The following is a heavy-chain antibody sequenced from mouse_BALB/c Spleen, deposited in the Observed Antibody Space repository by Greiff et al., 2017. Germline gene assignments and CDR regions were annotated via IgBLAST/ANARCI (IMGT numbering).Heavy chain of an antibody. Sequence: LVAPSQSLSITCTVSGFSLTSYGVHWVRQPPGKGLEWLGVIWAGGSTNYNSALMSRLSISKDNSKSQVFLKMNSLQTDDTAMYYCARDTYTMIKTYAMDYGCQGPSVSVP. CDR1: GFSLTSYG. CDR2: IWAGGST. V-gene: IGHV2-9*02. J-gene: IGHJ4*01. CDR3: ARDTYTMIKTYAMDY. D-gene: IGHD2-4*01.